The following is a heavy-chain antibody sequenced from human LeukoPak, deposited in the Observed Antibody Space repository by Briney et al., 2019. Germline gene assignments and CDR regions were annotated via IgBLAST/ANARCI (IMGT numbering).Heavy chain of an antibody. D-gene: IGHD2-2*01. CDR3: ATGVPAAHFLDY. J-gene: IGHJ4*02. CDR2: INHSGST. CDR1: GGSFSGYY. V-gene: IGHV4-34*01. Sequence: PSETLSLTCAVYGGSFSGYYWSWIRQPPGKGLGWIGEINHSGSTNYNPSLKSRVTISVDTSKNQFSLKLSSVTAADTAVYYCATGVPAAHFLDYWGQGTLVTVSS.